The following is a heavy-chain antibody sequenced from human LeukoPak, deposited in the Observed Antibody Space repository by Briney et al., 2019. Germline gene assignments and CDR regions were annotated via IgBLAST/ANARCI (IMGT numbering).Heavy chain of an antibody. CDR3: ARHENSIAVDY. CDR2: IYYSGST. CDR1: GGSISSSSYY. J-gene: IGHJ4*02. D-gene: IGHD6-19*01. Sequence: SETLSLTCTVSGGSISSSSYYWGWIRQPPGKGLEWIGSIYYSGSTYYNPSLKSRVTISVDTSKNQFSLKLSSVTAADTAVYYCARHENSIAVDYWGQGTLVTVSS. V-gene: IGHV4-39*01.